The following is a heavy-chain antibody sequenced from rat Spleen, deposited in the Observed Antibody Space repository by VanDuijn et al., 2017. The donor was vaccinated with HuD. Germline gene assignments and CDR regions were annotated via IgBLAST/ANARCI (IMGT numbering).Heavy chain of an antibody. D-gene: IGHD1-4*01. CDR3: ARGGVYLRPGVMDA. Sequence: EVQLQESGPGLVKPSQSLSLTCSVTGYSITSSYRWNWIRKFPGNKLEWMGYINSAGSTNYNPSLKSRIPITRDTSKNKFFLQVNSVTTEDTATYYCARGGVYLRPGVMDAWGQGASVTVSS. J-gene: IGHJ4*01. CDR2: INSAGST. CDR1: GYSITSSYR. V-gene: IGHV3-3*01.